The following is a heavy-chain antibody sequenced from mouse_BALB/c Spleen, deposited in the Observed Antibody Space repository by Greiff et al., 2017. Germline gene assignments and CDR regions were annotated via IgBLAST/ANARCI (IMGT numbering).Heavy chain of an antibody. Sequence: DVKLVESGGGLVKPGGSLKLSCAASGFTFSSYTMSWVRQTPEKRLEWVATISSGGSYTYYPDSVKGRFTISRDNAKNTLYLQMSSLKSEDTAMYYCTRQAVGLDYWGQGTTLTVSS. CDR3: TRQAVGLDY. V-gene: IGHV5-6-4*01. CDR2: ISSGGSYT. CDR1: GFTFSSYT. J-gene: IGHJ2*01. D-gene: IGHD3-2*02.